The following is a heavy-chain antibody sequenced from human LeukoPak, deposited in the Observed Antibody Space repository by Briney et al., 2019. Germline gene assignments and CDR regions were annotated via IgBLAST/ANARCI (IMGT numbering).Heavy chain of an antibody. D-gene: IGHD3-22*01. V-gene: IGHV4-4*09. J-gene: IGHJ5*02. Sequence: SETLSLTCAVSGDSISSYYWSWIRQPPGKGLEWIGYIYTSGSTNYNPSLKSRVTISVDTSKNQFSLKLSSVTAADTAVYYCARVSVAWDSSGYYWNNWFDPWGQGTLVTVSS. CDR1: GDSISSYY. CDR2: IYTSGST. CDR3: ARVSVAWDSSGYYWNNWFDP.